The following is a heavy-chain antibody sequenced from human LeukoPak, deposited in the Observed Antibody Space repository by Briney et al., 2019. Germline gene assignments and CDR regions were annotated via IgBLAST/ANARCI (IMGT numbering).Heavy chain of an antibody. Sequence: GGSLRLSCAASGFTFSSYAMHWVRQAPGKGLEWVAVISYDGSNKYYADSVKGRFTISRDNSKNTLYLQMNSLRAEDTAVYYCAKDQGYDFWSGYYGWGQGTLVTVSS. J-gene: IGHJ4*02. D-gene: IGHD3-3*01. CDR3: AKDQGYDFWSGYYG. CDR1: GFTFSSYA. V-gene: IGHV3-30-3*01. CDR2: ISYDGSNK.